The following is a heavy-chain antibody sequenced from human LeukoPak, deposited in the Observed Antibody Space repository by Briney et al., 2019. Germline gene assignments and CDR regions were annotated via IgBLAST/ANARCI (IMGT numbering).Heavy chain of an antibody. CDR1: GFTFSSYA. V-gene: IGHV3-30-3*01. J-gene: IGHJ4*02. D-gene: IGHD3-3*01. CDR2: ISYDGSNK. CDR3: ARGPRITGTDY. Sequence: GRSLGLSCAASGFTFSSYAMHWVRQAPGKGLEWVAVISYDGSNKYYADSVKSRFTISRDHSKNTLYLQMNSLRAEDTAVYYCARGPRITGTDYWGQGTLVTVSS.